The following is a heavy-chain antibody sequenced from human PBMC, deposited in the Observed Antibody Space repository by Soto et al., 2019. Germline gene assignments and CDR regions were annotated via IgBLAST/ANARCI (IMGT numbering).Heavy chain of an antibody. CDR1: GGSFSGYY. CDR3: ARANYSGYDLYYFDY. J-gene: IGHJ4*02. V-gene: IGHV4-34*01. Sequence: QVQLQQWGAGLLKPSETLSLTCAVYGGSFSGYYWSWIRQPPGKGLEWIGEINHSGSTNYNPSLKSRVTISVDTSKNQFSLKLSSVTAADTAVYYCARANYSGYDLYYFDYWGQGTLVTVS. CDR2: INHSGST. D-gene: IGHD5-12*01.